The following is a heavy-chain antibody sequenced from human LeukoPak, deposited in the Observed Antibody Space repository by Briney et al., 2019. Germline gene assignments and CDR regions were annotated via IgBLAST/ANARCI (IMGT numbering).Heavy chain of an antibody. CDR2: IYTSGST. V-gene: IGHV4-4*07. J-gene: IGHJ4*02. CDR3: ARGRATAVDY. D-gene: IGHD5-12*01. Sequence: SETLSLTCTVSGGSISSYYWSWIRQPAGKGLEWIGRIYTSGSTNYNPSLKSRVTMSVDTSKNQFSLKLTSVTTADTAIYYCARGRATAVDYWGRGTLVTVSS. CDR1: GGSISSYY.